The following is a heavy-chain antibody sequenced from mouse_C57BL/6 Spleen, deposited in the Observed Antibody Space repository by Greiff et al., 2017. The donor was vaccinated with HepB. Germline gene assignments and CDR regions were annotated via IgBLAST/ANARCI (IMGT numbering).Heavy chain of an antibody. Sequence: QVQLKQPGAELVMPGASVKLSCKASGYTFTSYWMHWVKQRPGQGLEWIGEIDPSDSYTNYNQKFKGKSTLTVDKSSSTAYMQLSSLTSEDSAVYYCARSHYGSSYEFAYWGQGTLVTVSA. D-gene: IGHD1-1*01. CDR1: GYTFTSYW. CDR3: ARSHYGSSYEFAY. V-gene: IGHV1-69*01. CDR2: IDPSDSYT. J-gene: IGHJ3*01.